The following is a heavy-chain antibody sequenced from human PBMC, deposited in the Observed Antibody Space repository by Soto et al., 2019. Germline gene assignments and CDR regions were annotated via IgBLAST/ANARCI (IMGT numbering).Heavy chain of an antibody. V-gene: IGHV4-59*01. CDR2: IYYSGST. Sequence: PSETLSLTCTVSGGSISPSYWSWIRQSPGKGLEWIGYIYYSGSTNYNPSLKSRVIISVDTSKNQFSLRLSSVTAADTAVYYCARETYSSGWYYWFDPWGQGTLVTVSS. J-gene: IGHJ5*02. D-gene: IGHD6-19*01. CDR3: ARETYSSGWYYWFDP. CDR1: GGSISPSY.